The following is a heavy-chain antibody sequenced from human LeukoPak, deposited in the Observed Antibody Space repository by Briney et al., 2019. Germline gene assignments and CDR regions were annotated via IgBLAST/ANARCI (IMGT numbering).Heavy chain of an antibody. V-gene: IGHV3-11*01. D-gene: IGHD2-21*01. CDR2: ISSSGSTI. Sequence: GGSLRLSCAASGFTFSDYYMSWIRQAPGKGLEWVSYISSSGSTIYYADSVKGRFTISRDNAKNSLYLQMNSLRAEDTAVYYCARAVFTTQMLWDWFDPWGQGTLVTVSS. J-gene: IGHJ5*02. CDR1: GFTFSDYY. CDR3: ARAVFTTQMLWDWFDP.